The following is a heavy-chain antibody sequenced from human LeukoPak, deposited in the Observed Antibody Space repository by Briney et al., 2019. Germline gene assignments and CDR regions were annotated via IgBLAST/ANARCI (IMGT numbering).Heavy chain of an antibody. CDR3: TTDRQGTGTTAY. Sequence: GGSLRLSCSASGFTFSTYWMSWVRQAPGKGLQWVGRIKSKIDGGTTDYAAPVKGKFTILRDDSKNTLYLQMNSLKTEDTAIYYCTTDRQGTGTTAYWGQGTLVTVSS. J-gene: IGHJ4*02. D-gene: IGHD1-7*01. V-gene: IGHV3-15*01. CDR1: GFTFSTYW. CDR2: IKSKIDGGTT.